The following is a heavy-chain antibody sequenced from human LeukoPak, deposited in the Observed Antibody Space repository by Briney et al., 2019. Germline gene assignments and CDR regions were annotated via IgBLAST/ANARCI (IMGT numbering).Heavy chain of an antibody. J-gene: IGHJ4*02. Sequence: SETLSLTCSVSGGSISSSSYYWGWIRQPPGKGLEWIGSIYYSGSTYYNPSLKSRVTISVDTSKNQFSLKLSSVPAADTAVYYCARQVIAAADNYYFDYWGQGTLVTVSS. CDR2: IYYSGST. CDR1: GGSISSSSYY. CDR3: ARQVIAAADNYYFDY. V-gene: IGHV4-39*01. D-gene: IGHD6-13*01.